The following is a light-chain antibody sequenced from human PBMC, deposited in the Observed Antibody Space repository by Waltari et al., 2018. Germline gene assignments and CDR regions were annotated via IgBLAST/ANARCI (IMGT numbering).Light chain of an antibody. CDR2: WAS. CDR1: ESVLYSPNNKNH. V-gene: IGKV4-1*01. CDR3: QQYYNTPLT. J-gene: IGKJ4*01. Sequence: DIVMTQSPESLAVSLGERATINCKSSESVLYSPNNKNHLVWYQQKPGQPPKLLIYWASTRKSGVPDRFSGSGSETDFTLTVSSLQAEDVALYYCQQYYNTPLTFGGGTKVEIK.